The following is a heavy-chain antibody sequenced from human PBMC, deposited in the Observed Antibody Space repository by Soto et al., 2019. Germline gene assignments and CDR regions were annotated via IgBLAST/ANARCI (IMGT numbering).Heavy chain of an antibody. V-gene: IGHV3-30*18. CDR1: GFTFSSSA. Sequence: PGGSLRLSCAASGFTFSSSAVHWVRQAPGKGLEWVAVISYDGNNKYYADSVKGRFAISRDNSKNTLYLQMNSLRAEDTAVYYCAKPLGLGAGSYPNDYWGQGTLVTVSS. D-gene: IGHD3-10*02. CDR3: AKPLGLGAGSYPNDY. J-gene: IGHJ4*02. CDR2: ISYDGNNK.